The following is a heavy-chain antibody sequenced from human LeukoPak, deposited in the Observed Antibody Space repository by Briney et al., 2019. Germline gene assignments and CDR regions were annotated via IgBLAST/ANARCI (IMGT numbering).Heavy chain of an antibody. CDR1: GFTFSNCG. CDR2: IVGSGVTT. Sequence: GGSLRLSCVASGFTFSNCGMNWVRQAPGKGLEWVSGIVGSGVTTYYADSVKGRFTISRDNSKNTLYLHMNGLRVEDTAIYYCARDERWIQFNYWGQGTLVTVSS. V-gene: IGHV3-23*01. D-gene: IGHD5-18*01. CDR3: ARDERWIQFNY. J-gene: IGHJ4*02.